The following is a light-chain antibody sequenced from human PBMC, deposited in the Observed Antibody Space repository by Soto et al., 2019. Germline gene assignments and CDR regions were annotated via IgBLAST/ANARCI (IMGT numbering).Light chain of an antibody. V-gene: IGKV3-15*01. Sequence: EIVMTQSPATLSVSPGERATLSCRASQSVISNLALYQQKPGQAPRLLIYGASTRATGIPARFSGSGSGTEFTLTIRSLQSEDFAVYYCQQYNNWPPLTFGGGTKVEIK. J-gene: IGKJ4*01. CDR3: QQYNNWPPLT. CDR2: GAS. CDR1: QSVISN.